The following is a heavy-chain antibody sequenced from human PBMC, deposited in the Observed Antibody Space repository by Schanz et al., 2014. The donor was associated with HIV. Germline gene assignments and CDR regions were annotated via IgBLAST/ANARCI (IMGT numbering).Heavy chain of an antibody. V-gene: IGHV3-33*01. CDR3: ARVALAVDGADYGMDV. CDR1: GFSFNNYA. Sequence: QVQLVESGGGVVQPGRSLRLSCAASGFSFNNYAMHWVRQAPGKGLEWVAIIWFDGSNKYYVDSVKGRFTISRDNSKNTLHLQMYSLRVEDTAVYYCARVALAVDGADYGMDVWGQGTMVTVSS. J-gene: IGHJ6*02. D-gene: IGHD2-15*01. CDR2: IWFDGSNK.